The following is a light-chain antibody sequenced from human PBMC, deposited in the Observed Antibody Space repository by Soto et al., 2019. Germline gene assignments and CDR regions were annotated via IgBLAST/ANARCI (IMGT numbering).Light chain of an antibody. Sequence: QAVVTQSPSASASLGASVKLTCTLSSGHSNYAIAWHQQQPEKGPRYLMKVNSGGSHIKGDGIPDRFSGSSSGAERYLFIYSLQSEDEADYYCQTWGTGSAIVVFGGGTQLTVL. CDR2: VNSGGSH. CDR3: QTWGTGSAIVV. CDR1: SGHSNYA. J-gene: IGLJ7*01. V-gene: IGLV4-69*01.